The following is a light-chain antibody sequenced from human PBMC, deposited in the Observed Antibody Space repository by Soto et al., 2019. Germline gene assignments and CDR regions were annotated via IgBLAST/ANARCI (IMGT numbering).Light chain of an antibody. Sequence: QSALTQPASVSGSPGQSISISCTGTSSDVGIYDYVSWYQQHPGKAPKLMIYEVSNRPSGVSNRFSGSKSGNTASLTISGLQAEDEADYYCSSYEGSSPLDVFGTGTKLTVL. J-gene: IGLJ1*01. CDR3: SSYEGSSPLDV. V-gene: IGLV2-14*01. CDR2: EVS. CDR1: SSDVGIYDY.